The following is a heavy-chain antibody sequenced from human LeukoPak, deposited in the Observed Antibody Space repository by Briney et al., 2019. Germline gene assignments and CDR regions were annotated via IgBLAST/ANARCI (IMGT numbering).Heavy chain of an antibody. D-gene: IGHD6-19*01. J-gene: IGHJ3*02. V-gene: IGHV4-4*07. CDR1: GGSISSYY. Sequence: PSETLSLTCTVSGGSISSYYWSWIRQPAGKGLEWIGRIYTSGSTNYNPSLKSRVTMSVDTSKNQFSLKLSSVTAADTAVYYCATRIAVADTDAFDIWGQGTMVTVSS. CDR3: ATRIAVADTDAFDI. CDR2: IYTSGST.